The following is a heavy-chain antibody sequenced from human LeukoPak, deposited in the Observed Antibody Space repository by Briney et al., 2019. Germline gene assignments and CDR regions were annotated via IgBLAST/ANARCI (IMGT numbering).Heavy chain of an antibody. V-gene: IGHV3-48*01. CDR2: IGTSVTNT. CDR3: VREGGSGSYSNY. CDR1: GFTFSTYN. D-gene: IGHD3-10*01. J-gene: IGHJ4*02. Sequence: GGSLRLSCAASGFTFSTYNMNWVRQAPGKGLDWISYIGTSVTNTHYGDSVKGRFTISRDNAKNSLSLEMNSLRVEDTAVYYCVREGGSGSYSNYWGQGTLVTVSS.